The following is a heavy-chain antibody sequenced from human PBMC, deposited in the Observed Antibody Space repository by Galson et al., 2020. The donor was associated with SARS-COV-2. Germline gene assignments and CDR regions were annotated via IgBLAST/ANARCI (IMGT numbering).Heavy chain of an antibody. D-gene: IGHD3-10*01. CDR2: ISYDGSNK. Sequence: GESLKISCAASGFTFSSYGMHWVRQAPGKGLEWVAVISYDGSNKYYADSVKGRFTISRDNSKNTLYLQMNSLRAEDTAVYYCAKELPRGDVLLWFGELRYYGMDVWGQGTTVTVSS. J-gene: IGHJ6*02. CDR3: AKELPRGDVLLWFGELRYYGMDV. CDR1: GFTFSSYG. V-gene: IGHV3-30*18.